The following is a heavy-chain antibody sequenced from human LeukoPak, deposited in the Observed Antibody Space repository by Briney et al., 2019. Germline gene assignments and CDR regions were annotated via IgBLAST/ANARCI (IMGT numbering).Heavy chain of an antibody. Sequence: GGSLRLFCAASGFTFSGSAMHWVRQASGKGLEWVGRIRSKANSYATAYAASVKGRFTISRDDSKNTANLQMNSLKTEDTAVYYCTRSISPGYSSGWYFGEFDYWGQGTLVTVSS. V-gene: IGHV3-73*01. CDR1: GFTFSGSA. D-gene: IGHD6-19*01. CDR2: IRSKANSYAT. CDR3: TRSISPGYSSGWYFGEFDY. J-gene: IGHJ4*02.